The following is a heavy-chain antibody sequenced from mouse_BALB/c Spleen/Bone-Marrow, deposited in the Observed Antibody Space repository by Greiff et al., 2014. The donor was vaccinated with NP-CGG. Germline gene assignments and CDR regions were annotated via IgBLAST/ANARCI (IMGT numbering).Heavy chain of an antibody. J-gene: IGHJ4*01. CDR2: INPYNDGT. CDR1: GYTFTSYV. CDR3: AREGGYYGSLYAMDY. V-gene: IGHV1-14*01. Sequence: VQLKGAGPELVKPGASVKMSCKASGYTFTSYVMPWGKQKPGQGLEGVGYINPYNDGTKYNEKFKGKATLTSDKSSSTAYMELSSLTSEGSAVYYCAREGGYYGSLYAMDYWGQGTSVTVSS. D-gene: IGHD1-1*01.